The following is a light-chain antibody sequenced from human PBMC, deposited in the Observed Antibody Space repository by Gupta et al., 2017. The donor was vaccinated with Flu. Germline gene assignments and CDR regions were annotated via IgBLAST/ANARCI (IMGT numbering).Light chain of an antibody. CDR3: QQHLNYPLT. Sequence: DIQITQSRSPRSASVGDRVTITCRASQSINNWLAWYQQRPGKAPKLLIYKASNLASGVPSRFSGSESGTQFTLTISSLQPDDFATYYCQQHLNYPLTFGGGTKVEIK. CDR2: KAS. J-gene: IGKJ4*01. V-gene: IGKV1-5*03. CDR1: QSINNW.